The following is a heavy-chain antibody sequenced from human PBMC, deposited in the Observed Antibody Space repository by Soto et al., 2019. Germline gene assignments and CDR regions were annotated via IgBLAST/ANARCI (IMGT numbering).Heavy chain of an antibody. V-gene: IGHV1-8*01. J-gene: IGHJ4*02. Sequence: ASVKVSCKASGYTFTNYDINWVRQATGQGLEWMGWMNSNNGNTGYAQKFQGRVTITRDTSTNTAYMELSSLRSEDTAVYYCARENSPATVPFDYWGQGTLVTVSS. CDR2: MNSNNGNT. CDR1: GYTFTNYD. CDR3: ARENSPATVPFDY. D-gene: IGHD2-21*01.